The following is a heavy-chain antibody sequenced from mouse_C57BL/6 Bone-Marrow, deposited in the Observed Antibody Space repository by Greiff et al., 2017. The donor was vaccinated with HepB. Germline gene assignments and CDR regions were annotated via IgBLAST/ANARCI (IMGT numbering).Heavy chain of an antibody. D-gene: IGHD1-1*01. CDR1: DSEVFPIAY. Sequence: QVQLKESGSELRSPGSSVKLSCKDFDSEVFPIAYMSWVRQKPGHGFEWIGGILPSIGRTSYGEKFEDKATLDADTLSNTAYLELNSLTSEDSAIYYCARGGSSPYYFDYWGQGTTLTVSS. CDR2: ILPSIGRT. V-gene: IGHV15-2*01. J-gene: IGHJ2*01. CDR3: ARGGSSPYYFDY.